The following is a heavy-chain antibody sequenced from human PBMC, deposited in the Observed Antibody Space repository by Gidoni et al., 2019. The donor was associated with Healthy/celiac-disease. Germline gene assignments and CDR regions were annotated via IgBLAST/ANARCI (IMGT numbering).Heavy chain of an antibody. V-gene: IGHV4-34*01. Sequence: QVQLQQWGAGLLKPSATLSLTCAVYGGSFSGYYWSWIRQPPGKGLEWIGEINHSGSTNYNPSLKSRVTISVDTSKNQFSLKLSSVTAADTAVYYCARGKEYCSGGSCYSGVISYWGQGTLVTVSS. J-gene: IGHJ4*02. CDR1: GGSFSGYY. CDR2: INHSGST. CDR3: ARGKEYCSGGSCYSGVISY. D-gene: IGHD2-15*01.